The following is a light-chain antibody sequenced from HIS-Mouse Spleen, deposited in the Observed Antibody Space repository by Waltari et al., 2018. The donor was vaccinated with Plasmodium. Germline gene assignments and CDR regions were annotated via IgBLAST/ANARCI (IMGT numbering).Light chain of an antibody. CDR3: QQYGSSPYT. Sequence: IVLTQSPGPLSLSPGDRAILSCRASPSVSSSYLAWYQQKPGQAPRLLIYGASSRATGIPDRFSGSGSGTDFTLTISRLEPEDFAVYYCQQYGSSPYTFGQGTKLEIK. CDR2: GAS. V-gene: IGKV3-20*01. J-gene: IGKJ2*01. CDR1: PSVSSSY.